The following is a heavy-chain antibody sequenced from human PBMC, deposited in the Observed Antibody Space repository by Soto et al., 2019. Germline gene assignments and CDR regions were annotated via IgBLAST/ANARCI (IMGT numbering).Heavy chain of an antibody. V-gene: IGHV4-31*03. CDR2: IYHTGST. D-gene: IGHD3-9*01. J-gene: IGHJ5*02. CDR1: GGSIRSSDSY. CDR3: ASGRQFSISTGLNWFGP. Sequence: QVQLQESGPGLVKPSQTLSLTCSVSGGSIRSSDSYWSWIRQHPGKGLEWFGYIYHTGSTYYNPSLKSRVTMSVDTSKNQFALLLTSVTAADTAVYFCASGRQFSISTGLNWFGPWGQGTLVTVSS.